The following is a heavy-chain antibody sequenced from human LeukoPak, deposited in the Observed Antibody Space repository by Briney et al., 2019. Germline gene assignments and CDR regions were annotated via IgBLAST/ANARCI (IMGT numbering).Heavy chain of an antibody. V-gene: IGHV4-59*01. Sequence: PSETLSLTCTVSGGSISSYYRSWVRQPPAKGLEWIGYIYYSGSTNYNPSLKSRVTISVDTSKNQFSLKLSSVTAADTAVYYCARRYRYGWYFDYWGQGTLVTVSS. CDR2: IYYSGST. J-gene: IGHJ4*02. D-gene: IGHD5-18*01. CDR1: GGSISSYY. CDR3: ARRYRYGWYFDY.